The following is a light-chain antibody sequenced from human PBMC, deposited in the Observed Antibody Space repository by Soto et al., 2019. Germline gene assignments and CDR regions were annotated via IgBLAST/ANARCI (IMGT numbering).Light chain of an antibody. J-gene: IGKJ1*01. Sequence: IVLTPSPGTLSLSPVERATLSCRASQSVSNNYLAWYQQKPGQAPRLLIYGASNRATGIPDRFSGSGSGTDFTLTISRLEPEDFAVDYCQQYGSSGTVGQGTKVDIK. CDR3: QQYGSSGT. CDR2: GAS. CDR1: QSVSNNY. V-gene: IGKV3-20*01.